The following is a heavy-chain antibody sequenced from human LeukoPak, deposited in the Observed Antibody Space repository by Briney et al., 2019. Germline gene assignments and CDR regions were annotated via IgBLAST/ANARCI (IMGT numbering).Heavy chain of an antibody. CDR1: GFTFRSHA. V-gene: IGHV3-23*01. J-gene: IGHJ4*02. CDR2: IYENGGTT. Sequence: ESGGSLRLSCVGSGFTFRSHAMSWVRQAPEKGLEFVSSIYENGGTTYYADSVKGRFSISRDNSKNTLYLQMDSLRGEDTAVYYCAKDFRIGYSAHFDYWGQGALVTVSS. D-gene: IGHD2-21*01. CDR3: AKDFRIGYSAHFDY.